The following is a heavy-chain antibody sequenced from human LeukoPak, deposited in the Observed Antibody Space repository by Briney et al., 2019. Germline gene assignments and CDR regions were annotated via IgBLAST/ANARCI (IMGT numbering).Heavy chain of an antibody. CDR2: IWYDGSNK. D-gene: IGHD3-10*01. V-gene: IGHV3-33*01. J-gene: IGHJ4*02. Sequence: GGSLRLSCAASGFTFSSYGMHWVRQAPGKGLEWVAVIWYDGSNKYYADSVKGRFTISRDNSKNTLYLQMNSLRAEDTAVYYCASDYYGSGSYGTDYWGQGTLVTVSS. CDR3: ASDYYGSGSYGTDY. CDR1: GFTFSSYG.